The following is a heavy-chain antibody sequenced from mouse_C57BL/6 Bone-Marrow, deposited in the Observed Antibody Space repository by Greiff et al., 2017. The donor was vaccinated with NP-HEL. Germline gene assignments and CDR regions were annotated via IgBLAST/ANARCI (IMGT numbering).Heavy chain of an antibody. V-gene: IGHV5-4*01. J-gene: IGHJ4*01. Sequence: EVMLVESGGGLVKPGGSLKLSCAASGFTFSSYAMSWVRQTPEKMLEWVATISDGGSYTYYPDNVKGRFTIARDKAKNNLYLQMSHLKSEDTAMYYCAREGIRDYWGQGTSVTVSS. D-gene: IGHD2-4*01. CDR1: GFTFSSYA. CDR2: ISDGGSYT. CDR3: AREGIRDY.